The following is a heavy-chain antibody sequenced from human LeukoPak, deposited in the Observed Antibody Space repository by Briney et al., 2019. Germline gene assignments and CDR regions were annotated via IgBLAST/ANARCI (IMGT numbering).Heavy chain of an antibody. CDR1: GFTFSTYV. V-gene: IGHV3-23*01. CDR2: ISDSGGST. J-gene: IGHJ6*02. CDR3: GRYYVMDV. Sequence: TGGSLRPSCAASGFTFSTYVMNWVRQAPGKGLEWVSSISDSGGSTYYADSVKGRFTISRDNSKNTLYLQMNSLRAEDTAVYYCGRYYVMDVWGQGTSVTVSS.